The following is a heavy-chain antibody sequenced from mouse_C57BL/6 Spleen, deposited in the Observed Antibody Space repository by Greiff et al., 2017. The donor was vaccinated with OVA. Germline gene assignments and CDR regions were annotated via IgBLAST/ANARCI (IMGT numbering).Heavy chain of an antibody. Sequence: QVQLQQSGPELVKPGASVKISCKASGYAFSSSWMNWVKQRPGKGLEWIGRIYPGDGDTNYNGKFKGKATLTADKSSSTAYMQLSRLTSEDSAVYFCARTVYYFDYWGQGTTLTVSS. CDR3: ARTVYYFDY. J-gene: IGHJ2*01. CDR2: IYPGDGDT. CDR1: GYAFSSSW. V-gene: IGHV1-82*01.